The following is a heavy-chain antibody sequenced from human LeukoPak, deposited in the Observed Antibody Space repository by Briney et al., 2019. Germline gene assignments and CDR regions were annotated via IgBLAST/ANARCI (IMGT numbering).Heavy chain of an antibody. Sequence: GGSLRLSCAASGFTFNRNAIRWVRQAPGKGLEWVSTICGSGDKTFYADSVKGRFTISRDNSRNMVHLQMNSLTGEDTALYYCVRRGDASSGWGDHDFWGQGALVTVSS. CDR3: VRRGDASSGWGDHDF. CDR1: GFTFNRNA. J-gene: IGHJ4*02. D-gene: IGHD6-19*01. CDR2: ICGSGDKT. V-gene: IGHV3-23*01.